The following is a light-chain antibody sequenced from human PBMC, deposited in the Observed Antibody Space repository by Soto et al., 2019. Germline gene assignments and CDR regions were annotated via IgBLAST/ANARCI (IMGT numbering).Light chain of an antibody. CDR3: LLSYSGAWV. Sequence: QTVVTQEPSLTVSPGGTVTLTCASSTGAVSSDHWPYWFQQKPGQAPRTLIYDISSKHSWTPARFSGSLLGGKAALSLSGAQPEVEADYYCLLSYSGAWVFGGGTMLTVL. V-gene: IGLV7-46*01. CDR2: DIS. CDR1: TGAVSSDHW. J-gene: IGLJ3*02.